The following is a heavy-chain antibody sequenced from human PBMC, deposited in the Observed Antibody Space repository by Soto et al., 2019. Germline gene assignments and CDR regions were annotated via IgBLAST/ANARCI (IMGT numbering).Heavy chain of an antibody. J-gene: IGHJ4*02. D-gene: IGHD1-26*01. Sequence: QVQLVESGGGVVQPGRSLRLSCAASGFTFSSYAMHWVRQAPGKGLEWVAVISYDGSNKYYADSVKGRFTISRDNSKNPRYLQMNSLRAEDTAVYYCATGVVGASGWDLYYFDYWGQGTLVTVSS. V-gene: IGHV3-30-3*01. CDR2: ISYDGSNK. CDR1: GFTFSSYA. CDR3: ATGVVGASGWDLYYFDY.